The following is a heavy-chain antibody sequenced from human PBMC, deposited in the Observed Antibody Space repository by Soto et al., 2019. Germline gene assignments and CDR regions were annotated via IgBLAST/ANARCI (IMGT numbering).Heavy chain of an antibody. V-gene: IGHV1-2*02. CDR1: GYTFTGYD. J-gene: IGHJ4*02. CDR3: ARAFVYYDSGGYLLW. Sequence: VASVKVSCKASGYTFTGYDLHGVRQAPGQGLEWMGWINPNNGDTNYEQKFQDRVTMTRDTSVSTACMELSRLKSDDAAVYYCARAFVYYDSGGYLLWWGQGALVTVSS. D-gene: IGHD3-22*01. CDR2: INPNNGDT.